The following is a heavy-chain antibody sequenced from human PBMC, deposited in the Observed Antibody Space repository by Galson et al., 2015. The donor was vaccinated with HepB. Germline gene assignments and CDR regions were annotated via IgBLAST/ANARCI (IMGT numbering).Heavy chain of an antibody. CDR3: AKEVGATGMGNWFDP. D-gene: IGHD1-26*01. Sequence: SLRLSCAASGFTFSSYAMSWVRQAPGKGLEWVSAISGSGGSTYYADSVKGRFTISRDNPKNTLYLQMNSLRAEDTAVYYCAKEVGATGMGNWFDPWGQGTLVTVSS. CDR2: ISGSGGST. V-gene: IGHV3-23*01. J-gene: IGHJ5*02. CDR1: GFTFSSYA.